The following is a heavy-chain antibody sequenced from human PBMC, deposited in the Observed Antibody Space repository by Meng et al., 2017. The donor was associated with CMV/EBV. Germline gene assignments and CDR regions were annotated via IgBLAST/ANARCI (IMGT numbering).Heavy chain of an antibody. CDR3: AREKDGYNPYYYGMDV. V-gene: IGHV3-7*01. J-gene: IGHJ6*02. CDR2: IKQDGSEK. CDR1: GFTFSSYW. D-gene: IGHD5-24*01. Sequence: ESRKISCAASGFTFSSYWMSWVRQAPGKGLEWVANIKQDGSEKYYVDSVKGRFTISRDNAKNSLYLQMNSLRAEDTAVYYCAREKDGYNPYYYGMDVWGQGTTVTVSS.